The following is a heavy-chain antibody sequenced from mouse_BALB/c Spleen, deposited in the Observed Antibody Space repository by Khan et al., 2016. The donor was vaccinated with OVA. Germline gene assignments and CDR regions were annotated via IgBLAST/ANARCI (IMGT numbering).Heavy chain of an antibody. CDR3: ALYYYGRAWFAY. V-gene: IGHV2-3*01. Sequence: QVQLKESGPGLVAPSQSLSITCTVPGFSLTSYGVGWVRQPPGKGLVWLGVIWGDGSTNYHSALISRLNINKDNSKSQVFLKLNSLQTDDTATYYCALYYYGRAWFAYWGQGTLVTVSA. D-gene: IGHD1-1*01. J-gene: IGHJ3*01. CDR1: GFSLTSYG. CDR2: IWGDGST.